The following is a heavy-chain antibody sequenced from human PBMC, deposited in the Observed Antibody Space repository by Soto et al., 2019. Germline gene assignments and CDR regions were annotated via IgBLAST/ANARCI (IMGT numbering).Heavy chain of an antibody. CDR3: ARDRGCSGGICYRDLGY. CDR1: GFTFSSYS. Sequence: GGSLRLSCAASGFTFSSYSMSWVRQAPGKGLEWVSYISSTSNTIYYADSVKGRFTISRDNAKNSLYLHMNSLSAEDTAVYYSARDRGCSGGICYRDLGYWGQGTLVTVSS. CDR2: ISSTSNTI. J-gene: IGHJ4*02. D-gene: IGHD2-15*01. V-gene: IGHV3-48*01.